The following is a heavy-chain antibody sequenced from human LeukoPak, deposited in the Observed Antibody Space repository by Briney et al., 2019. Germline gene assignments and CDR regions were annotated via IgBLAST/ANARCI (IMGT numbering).Heavy chain of an antibody. D-gene: IGHD3-10*01. Sequence: ASVKVSCKASGYTFTSYGISWVRQAPGQGLEWMGWISAYNGNTNYAQKLQGRVTMTTDTSTSTAYMELRSLRSDDTAVYYCASTTYYYGSGISRDDYWGQGTLVTVSS. CDR2: ISAYNGNT. CDR3: ASTTYYYGSGISRDDY. V-gene: IGHV1-18*01. J-gene: IGHJ4*02. CDR1: GYTFTSYG.